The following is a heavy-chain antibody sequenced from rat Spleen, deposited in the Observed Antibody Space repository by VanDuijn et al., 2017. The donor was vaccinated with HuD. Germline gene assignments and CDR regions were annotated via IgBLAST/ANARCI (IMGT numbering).Heavy chain of an antibody. CDR3: ARSDGVHYYLPFAD. CDR1: GHSITSSYR. V-gene: IGHV3-3*01. D-gene: IGHD1-6*01. CDR2: INSAGTT. J-gene: IGHJ3*01. Sequence: EVQLQESGPGPVKVSESLSLTCSVTGHSITSSYRWNWIRKFPGNKLEWMGYINSAGTTNYNPSLKSPISITRDTSKNQFFLQVNSVTSEDTATYYCARSDGVHYYLPFADWGQGALVTVSS.